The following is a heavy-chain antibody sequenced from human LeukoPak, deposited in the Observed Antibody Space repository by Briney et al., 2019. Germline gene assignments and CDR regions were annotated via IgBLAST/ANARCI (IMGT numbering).Heavy chain of an antibody. CDR2: ISSSSSTI. V-gene: IGHV3-48*04. D-gene: IGHD1-26*01. CDR3: ARDLCGSNLPFDY. Sequence: GGSLRLSCAASGFTFSSYSMNWVRQAPGKGLEWVSYISSSSSTIYYADSVKGRFTISRDNAKNSLYLQMNSLRAEDTAVYYCARDLCGSNLPFDYWGQGTLVTVSS. J-gene: IGHJ4*02. CDR1: GFTFSSYS.